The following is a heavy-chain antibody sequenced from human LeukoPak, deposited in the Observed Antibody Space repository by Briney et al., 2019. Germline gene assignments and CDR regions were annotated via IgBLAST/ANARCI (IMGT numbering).Heavy chain of an antibody. CDR2: IKGYNGDT. CDR1: GYTFPSYG. Sequence: ASVKVSCKASGYTFPSYGISWVRQAPGQGLEWMGWIKGYNGDTNYAQNFQGRVTMTTDTSTTTAYMELSSLTSDDTAIYYCAREGGILGALDYWGQGTLVTVSS. CDR3: AREGGILGALDY. J-gene: IGHJ4*02. D-gene: IGHD1-26*01. V-gene: IGHV1-18*01.